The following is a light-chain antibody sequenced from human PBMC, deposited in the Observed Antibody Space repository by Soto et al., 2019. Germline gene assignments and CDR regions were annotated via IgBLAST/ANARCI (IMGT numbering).Light chain of an antibody. Sequence: AIRMTQSPSSFSASTGDRVTITCRASQGISSYLAWYQQKPGKAPKLLIYAASTLQSGVPPRFSGSGSGTDFTLTISGLQSEDFATYYCQQYYSYPLTYGPGTKVDIK. J-gene: IGKJ3*01. CDR3: QQYYSYPLT. CDR2: AAS. CDR1: QGISSY. V-gene: IGKV1-8*01.